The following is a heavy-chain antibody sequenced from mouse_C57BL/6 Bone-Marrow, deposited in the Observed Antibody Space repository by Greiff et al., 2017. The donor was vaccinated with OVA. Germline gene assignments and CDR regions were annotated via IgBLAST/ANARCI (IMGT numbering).Heavy chain of an antibody. CDR1: GYSFTGYY. V-gene: IGHV1-42*01. CDR2: INPSTGGT. J-gene: IGHJ3*01. Sequence: VQLQQSGPELVKPGASVKISCKASGYSFTGYYMNWVKQSPEKSLEWIGEINPSTGGTTYNQKFKAKATLTVDKSSSTAYMQLKSLTSEDSAVYYCARTHPFAYWGQGTLVTVSA. CDR3: ARTHPFAY.